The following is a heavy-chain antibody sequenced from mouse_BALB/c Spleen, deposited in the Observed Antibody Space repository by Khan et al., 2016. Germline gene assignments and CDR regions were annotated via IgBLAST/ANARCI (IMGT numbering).Heavy chain of an antibody. CDR1: GFTFSDYY. V-gene: IGHV5-4*02. J-gene: IGHJ1*01. Sequence: VELVVSVCGLVKPGGSLKLSCAASGFTFSDYYMYWVRQTPEKRLEWVATISDGGSYTYYPDSVKGRFTISRDNAKNNLYLQMSSLKSEDTAMYYCARDLNWYFDVWGAGTTVTVSS. CDR3: ARDLNWYFDV. CDR2: ISDGGSYT.